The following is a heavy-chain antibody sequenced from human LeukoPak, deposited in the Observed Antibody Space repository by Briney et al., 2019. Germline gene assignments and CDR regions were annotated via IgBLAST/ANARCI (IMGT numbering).Heavy chain of an antibody. CDR3: ARGDKRLPYYGSGSYYRWFDP. J-gene: IGHJ5*02. CDR1: GGSFSGYY. D-gene: IGHD3-10*01. CDR2: INHSGST. V-gene: IGHV4-34*01. Sequence: KPSETLSLTCAVYGGSFSGYYWSWIRQPPGKGLEWIGKINHSGSTNYNPSLKSRVTISVDTSKNQFSLKLSSVTAADTAVYYCARGDKRLPYYGSGSYYRWFDPWGQGTLVTVSS.